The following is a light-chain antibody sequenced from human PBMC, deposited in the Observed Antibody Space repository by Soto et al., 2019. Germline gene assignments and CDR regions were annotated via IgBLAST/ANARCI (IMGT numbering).Light chain of an antibody. CDR3: QQYSASPRT. Sequence: EIVMTQSPATLSVSPGERFTLSCRSSQYISNALAWYQQKPCQAPSLLIHSASTRAPGIPDRFSASGAGTDLTLTISRLEPEDSAVYYCQQYSASPRTFGPGTKVDIK. J-gene: IGKJ3*01. CDR1: QYISNA. CDR2: SAS. V-gene: IGKV3D-15*01.